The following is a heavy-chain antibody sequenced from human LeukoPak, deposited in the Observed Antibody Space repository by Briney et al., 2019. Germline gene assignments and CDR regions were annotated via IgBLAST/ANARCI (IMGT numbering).Heavy chain of an antibody. V-gene: IGHV1-2*02. CDR1: GGTFSSYA. Sequence: AAVKVSCKASGGTFSSYAISWERQAPGQGLEWMGRINPNSGGTNYAQKFQGRVTMTRETSISTAYMELSRLRSDDTAVYYCARESTYYDSTEYYQGDAFDIWGQGTMVTVSS. D-gene: IGHD3-22*01. J-gene: IGHJ3*02. CDR3: ARESTYYDSTEYYQGDAFDI. CDR2: INPNSGGT.